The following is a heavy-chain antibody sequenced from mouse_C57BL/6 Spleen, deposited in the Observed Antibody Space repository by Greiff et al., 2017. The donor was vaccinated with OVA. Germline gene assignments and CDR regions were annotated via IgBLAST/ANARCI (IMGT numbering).Heavy chain of an antibody. CDR1: GYTFTDYE. V-gene: IGHV1-15*01. J-gene: IGHJ4*01. CDR2: IDPETGGT. D-gene: IGHD4-1*01. CDR3: TREAGTNGDYYAMDY. Sequence: QVQLQQSGAELVRPGASVTLSCKASGYTFTDYEMHWVKQTPVHGLEWIGAIDPETGGTAYNQKFKGKAILTADKSSSTAYMELRSLTSEDSAVYYCTREAGTNGDYYAMDYWGQGTSVTVSS.